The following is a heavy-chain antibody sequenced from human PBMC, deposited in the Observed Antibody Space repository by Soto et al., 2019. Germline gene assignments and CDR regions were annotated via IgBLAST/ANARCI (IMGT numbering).Heavy chain of an antibody. CDR3: ARGGIAAADPGSYYYGMDV. V-gene: IGHV3-13*01. CDR1: GFTFSSYD. Sequence: GGSLRLSCAASGFTFSSYDMHWVRQATGKGLEWVSTIGTAGDTYYPGSVKGRFTISRENAKNSLYLQMNSLRAGDTAVYYCARGGIAAADPGSYYYGMDVWGQGTTVTVS. CDR2: IGTAGDT. D-gene: IGHD6-13*01. J-gene: IGHJ6*02.